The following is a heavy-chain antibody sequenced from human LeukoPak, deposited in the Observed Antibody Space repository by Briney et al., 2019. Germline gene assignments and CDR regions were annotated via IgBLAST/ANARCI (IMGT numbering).Heavy chain of an antibody. V-gene: IGHV3-7*01. Sequence: PGGSLRLSCAASGFTFSSYWMSWVRQAPGKGLEWVANIKQDGSEKYYVDSVKGRFTISRDNAKNSLYLQMNSLRAEDTAVYYCARDTATSLNIVVAFYWGQGTLVTVSS. D-gene: IGHD2-2*01. CDR1: GFTFSSYW. CDR3: ARDTATSLNIVVAFY. CDR2: IKQDGSEK. J-gene: IGHJ4*02.